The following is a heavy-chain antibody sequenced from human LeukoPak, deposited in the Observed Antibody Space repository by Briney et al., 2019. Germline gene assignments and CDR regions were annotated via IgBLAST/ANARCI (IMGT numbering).Heavy chain of an antibody. D-gene: IGHD3-10*01. Sequence: PSETLSLTCIVSGGAISSGSYYWGWIRQPPGKGLEWIGSIYYSGSTYYNPSLKSRVTISVDTSKNQFSLKLSSVTAADTAVYYCARIVRELWFGELDYWGQGTLVTVSS. CDR2: IYYSGST. CDR3: ARIVRELWFGELDY. CDR1: GGAISSGSYY. J-gene: IGHJ4*02. V-gene: IGHV4-39*01.